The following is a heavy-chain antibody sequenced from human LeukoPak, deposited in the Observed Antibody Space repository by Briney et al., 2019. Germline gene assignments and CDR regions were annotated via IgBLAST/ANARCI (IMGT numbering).Heavy chain of an antibody. CDR1: GYTFTSYG. D-gene: IGHD2-2*01. CDR3: ARSDCSSTSCSYGMDV. Sequence: ASVKVSCKASGYTFTSYGISWVRQAPGQGLEWMGWISAYNGNTNYAQKLQGRVTMTTDTSTSTAYMELRSLRSDDTAVYYSARSDCSSTSCSYGMDVWGQGTTVTVSS. CDR2: ISAYNGNT. V-gene: IGHV1-18*01. J-gene: IGHJ6*02.